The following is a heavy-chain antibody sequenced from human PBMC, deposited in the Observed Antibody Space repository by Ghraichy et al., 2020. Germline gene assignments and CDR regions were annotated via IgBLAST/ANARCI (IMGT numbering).Heavy chain of an antibody. J-gene: IGHJ4*02. CDR2: IYYSGST. Sequence: SDTLSLTCTVSGGSISSYYWSWIRQPPGKGLEWIGYIYYSGSTNYNPSLKSRVTISVDTSKNQFSLKLSSVTAADTAVYYCARQRRAELYGGNFRNPQRSYYFDYWGQGTLVTVSS. V-gene: IGHV4-59*08. CDR3: ARQRRAELYGGNFRNPQRSYYFDY. CDR1: GGSISSYY. D-gene: IGHD4-23*01.